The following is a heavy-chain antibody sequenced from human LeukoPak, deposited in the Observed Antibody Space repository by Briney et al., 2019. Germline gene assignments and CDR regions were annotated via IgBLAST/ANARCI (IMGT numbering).Heavy chain of an antibody. CDR1: GGTFSSYA. CDR3: ARTDGYCSSTSCFNDAFDI. J-gene: IGHJ3*02. Sequence: ASVKVSCKASGGTFSSYAISWVRQAPGRGLEWMGRIIPILGIANYAQKFQGRVTITADKSTSTAYMELSSLRSEDTAVYYCARTDGYCSSTSCFNDAFDIWGQGTMVTVSS. V-gene: IGHV1-69*04. D-gene: IGHD2-2*01. CDR2: IIPILGIA.